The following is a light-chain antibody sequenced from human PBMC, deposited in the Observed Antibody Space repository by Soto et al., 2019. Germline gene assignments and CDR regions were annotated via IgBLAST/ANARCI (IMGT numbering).Light chain of an antibody. CDR2: PAS. V-gene: IGKV1-9*01. CDR3: QQLNSYPPGT. CDR1: QGISNY. Sequence: DIQMTQSPSSLSASVGDRVTITCRASQGISNYLAWYQQTPGKAPKLLMYPASTLQSGVPSRFSGSGSGTEFTLTISSLQPEDFATYYCQQLNSYPPGTFGQGTRLEIK. J-gene: IGKJ5*01.